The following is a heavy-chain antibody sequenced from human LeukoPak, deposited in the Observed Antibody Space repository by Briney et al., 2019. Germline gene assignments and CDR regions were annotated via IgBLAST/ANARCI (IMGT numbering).Heavy chain of an antibody. CDR1: GFTFSSYS. D-gene: IGHD3-22*01. Sequence: GGSLRLSCAASGFTFSSYSMNWVRQAPGKGLEWVSSINSRSSSIYYADSVKGRFTISRDNAKNPLYPQMNSPRPEDTAVYYCARGPTMRMDVWGKGTTVTVSS. CDR3: ARGPTMRMDV. J-gene: IGHJ6*04. CDR2: INSRSSSI. V-gene: IGHV3-21*01.